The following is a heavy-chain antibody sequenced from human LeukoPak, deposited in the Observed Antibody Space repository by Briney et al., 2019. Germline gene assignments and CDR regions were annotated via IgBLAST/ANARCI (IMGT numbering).Heavy chain of an antibody. J-gene: IGHJ4*02. V-gene: IGHV4-4*07. CDR3: ARSTVDRWLVDYFDY. D-gene: IGHD6-19*01. CDR1: GGSISSYY. Sequence: SSETLSPTCTVSGGSISSYYWSWIRQPAGKGLEWIGRIYTSGSTNYNPSLKSRVTMSVDTSKNQFSLKLSSVTAADTAVYYCARSTVDRWLVDYFDYWGQGTLVTVSS. CDR2: IYTSGST.